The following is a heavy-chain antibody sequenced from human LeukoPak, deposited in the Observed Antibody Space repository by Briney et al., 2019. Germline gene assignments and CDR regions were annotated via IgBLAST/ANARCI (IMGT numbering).Heavy chain of an antibody. Sequence: PSETLSLTCAVYGGSFSGYYWSWIRQPPGKGLEWIGSIYYSGSPYYNPSLTSRVTISVDTSKKQFSLKLSSVTAADTAVYYCARHVGFITMVRGVITNNWFDPWGQGTLVTVSS. CDR2: IYYSGSP. V-gene: IGHV4-34*01. D-gene: IGHD3-10*01. CDR3: ARHVGFITMVRGVITNNWFDP. J-gene: IGHJ5*02. CDR1: GGSFSGYY.